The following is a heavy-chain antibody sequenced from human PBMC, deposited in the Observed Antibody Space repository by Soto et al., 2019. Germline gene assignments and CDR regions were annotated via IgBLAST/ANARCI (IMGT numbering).Heavy chain of an antibody. CDR2: IYPGDFDT. CDR1: GYSFTSYW. D-gene: IGHD4-17*01. Sequence: PGESLKISCTGSGYSFTSYWISWVRQMPGKGLEWMGSIYPGDFDTRYIPSFQGQVTISADKSINTAYLQWSSLKASDTAMYYCARMYGDLNYFDFWGQGTVVTVSS. V-gene: IGHV5-51*01. J-gene: IGHJ4*02. CDR3: ARMYGDLNYFDF.